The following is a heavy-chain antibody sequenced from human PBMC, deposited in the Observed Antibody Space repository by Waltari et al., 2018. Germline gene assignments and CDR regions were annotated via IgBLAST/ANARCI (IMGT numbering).Heavy chain of an antibody. CDR1: GYTFSSYA. V-gene: IGHV1-3*01. Sequence: QVLLVPSGAEVKKPGASVKVSCKASGYTFSSYAMHWVRQAPGQRLEWMGWINVGNNNTKYSQKFQDRVTIIRDTSASTAFLELTSLTSEDTAVYYCARSIAVSGARFDFWGQGTLVTVSS. D-gene: IGHD6-19*01. J-gene: IGHJ4*02. CDR3: ARSIAVSGARFDF. CDR2: INVGNNNT.